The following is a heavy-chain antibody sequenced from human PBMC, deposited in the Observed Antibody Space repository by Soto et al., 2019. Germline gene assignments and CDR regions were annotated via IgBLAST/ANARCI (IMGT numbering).Heavy chain of an antibody. D-gene: IGHD1-26*01. V-gene: IGHV2-5*02. CDR1: GFSLSTSGVG. J-gene: IGHJ6*02. Sequence: QITLKESGPTLVKPTQTLTLTCTFSGFSLSTSGVGVGWIRQPPGKALEWLALIYWDDDKRYSPSLKSRLTITKDTSKNQVVLTMTNMDPVDTATYYCAHSRAVHYYYYYGMDVWGQGTTVTVSS. CDR3: AHSRAVHYYYYYGMDV. CDR2: IYWDDDK.